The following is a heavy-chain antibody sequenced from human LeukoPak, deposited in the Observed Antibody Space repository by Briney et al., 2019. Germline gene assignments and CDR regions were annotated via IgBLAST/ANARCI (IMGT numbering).Heavy chain of an antibody. CDR3: ARARSSGWLSESRLGLGDY. D-gene: IGHD6-19*01. J-gene: IGHJ4*02. CDR2: ISAYNGNT. V-gene: IGHV1-18*01. Sequence: ASVKVSCKASGYTFTSYGISWVRQAPGQGLEWMGWISAYNGNTNYAQKLQGRVTMTTDTSTSTAYMELRSLRSDDTAVYYCARARSSGWLSESRLGLGDYWGQGTLVTVSS. CDR1: GYTFTSYG.